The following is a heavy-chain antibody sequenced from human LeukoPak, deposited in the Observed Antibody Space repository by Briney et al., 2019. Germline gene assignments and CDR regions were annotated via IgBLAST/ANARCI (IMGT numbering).Heavy chain of an antibody. J-gene: IGHJ4*02. V-gene: IGHV5-51*01. CDR1: GYSFTSYW. CDR2: IYPGDSDT. D-gene: IGHD6-6*01. CDR3: ARMSIAASRGDY. Sequence: GESLQISCQGSGYSFTSYWMGWVRQMPGKGLEWMGIIYPGDSDTRYSPSFQGQVTISADKSISTAYLQWSSLKVSDTAMYYCARMSIAASRGDYWGQGSLVTVSS.